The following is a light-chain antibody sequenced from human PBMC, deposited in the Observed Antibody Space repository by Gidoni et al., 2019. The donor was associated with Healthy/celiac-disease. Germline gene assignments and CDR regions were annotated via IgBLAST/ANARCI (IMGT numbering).Light chain of an antibody. V-gene: IGKV3-20*01. J-gene: IGKJ1*01. CDR2: GAS. Sequence: EIVLTQSPGTLSLSPGERATLSCRASQSVSSSYLAWYQQKPGQAPMLLIYGASSRATGIPHRFSGSGSGTDFTLTISSLEPEDFAVYYCQQYGSSSTWTFGQGTKVEIK. CDR1: QSVSSSY. CDR3: QQYGSSSTWT.